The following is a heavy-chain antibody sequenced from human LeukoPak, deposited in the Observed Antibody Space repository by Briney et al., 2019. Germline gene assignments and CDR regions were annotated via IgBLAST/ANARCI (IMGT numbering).Heavy chain of an antibody. CDR2: IYYSGST. Sequence: PSETLSLTCTVPGGSISSYYWSWIRQPPGKGLEWIGYIYYSGSTSYNPSLKSRVTISVDTSKNQFSLKLSSVTAADTAVYYCARKSPFAFDIWGQGTMVTVSS. J-gene: IGHJ3*02. CDR1: GGSISSYY. V-gene: IGHV4-59*01. CDR3: ARKSPFAFDI.